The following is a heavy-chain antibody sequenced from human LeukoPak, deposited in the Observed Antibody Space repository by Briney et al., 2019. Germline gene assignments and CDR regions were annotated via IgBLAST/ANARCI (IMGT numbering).Heavy chain of an antibody. CDR1: GGSISSYY. Sequence: TETLSLTCTVSGGSISSYYWSWIRQPAGKGLEWIGRIYTSGSTNYNPSLKSRVTMSVDTSKNQFSLKMSSVTAADTAVSYCASEKPDKLFFDYWGQGTLVTVSS. J-gene: IGHJ4*02. CDR2: IYTSGST. D-gene: IGHD4-23*01. V-gene: IGHV4-4*07. CDR3: ASEKPDKLFFDY.